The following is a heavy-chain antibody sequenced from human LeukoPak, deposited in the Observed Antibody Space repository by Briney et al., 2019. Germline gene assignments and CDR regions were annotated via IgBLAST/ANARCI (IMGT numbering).Heavy chain of an antibody. J-gene: IGHJ6*03. Sequence: GASVKVSCKASGYTFTSHYMHWVRQAPGQGLEWMGIIKPSDGSTSYAQKFQGRVTMTRDTSTSTVNMELSSLRSEDTAVYYCARDADSSGSTDHYYYMDVWGTGTAVTISS. V-gene: IGHV1-46*01. CDR1: GYTFTSHY. D-gene: IGHD6-19*01. CDR2: IKPSDGST. CDR3: ARDADSSGSTDHYYYMDV.